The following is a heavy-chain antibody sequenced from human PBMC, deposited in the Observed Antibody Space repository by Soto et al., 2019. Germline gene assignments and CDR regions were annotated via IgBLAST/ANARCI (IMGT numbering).Heavy chain of an antibody. Sequence: PGGSLRLCCAASGFTFSSYEMNWVRQAPGKGLEWVSYISSSGSTIYYADSVKGRFTISRDNAKNSLYLQMNSLRAEDTAVYYCARDAVEYGKNWLDPWGQGTLVTVSS. CDR3: ARDAVEYGKNWLDP. V-gene: IGHV3-48*03. J-gene: IGHJ5*02. D-gene: IGHD4-17*01. CDR2: ISSSGSTI. CDR1: GFTFSSYE.